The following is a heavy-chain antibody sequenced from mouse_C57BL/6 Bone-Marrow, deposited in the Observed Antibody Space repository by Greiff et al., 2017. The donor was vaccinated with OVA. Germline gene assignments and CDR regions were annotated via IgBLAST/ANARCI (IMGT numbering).Heavy chain of an antibody. J-gene: IGHJ2*01. CDR1: GYTFTSYW. D-gene: IGHD3-1*01. V-gene: IGHV1-55*01. Sequence: QVQLKESGAELVKPGASVKMSCKASGYTFTSYWITWVKQRPGQGLEWIGDIYPGSGSTNYNEKFKSKATLTVDTSSSTAYMQLSSLTSEDSAVYYCARCPSGYWGQGTTLTVSS. CDR2: IYPGSGST. CDR3: ARCPSGY.